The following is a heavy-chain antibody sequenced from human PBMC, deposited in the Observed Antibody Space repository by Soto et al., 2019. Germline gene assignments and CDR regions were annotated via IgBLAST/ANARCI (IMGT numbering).Heavy chain of an antibody. CDR2: IYYSGST. CDR1: GGSISSGGYY. CDR3: ARESAFSTPLNWFDP. J-gene: IGHJ5*02. D-gene: IGHD2-2*01. Sequence: QVQLQESGPGLVKPSQTLFLTCTVSGGSISSGGYYWSWIRQHPGKGLEWIGYIYYSGSTYYNPSLKSRVTISVDTSKNQFSLKLSSVTAADTAVYYCARESAFSTPLNWFDPWGQGTLVTVSS. V-gene: IGHV4-31*03.